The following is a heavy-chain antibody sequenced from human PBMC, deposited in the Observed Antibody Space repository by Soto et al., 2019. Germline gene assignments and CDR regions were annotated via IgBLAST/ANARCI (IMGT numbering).Heavy chain of an antibody. CDR1: GGTFSDYA. J-gene: IGHJ4*02. CDR3: AIGTRGSWYCDF. D-gene: IGHD6-13*01. V-gene: IGHV1-69*01. Sequence: QVQVVQSGAEVTKPGSSVKVSCKASGGTFSDYAISWVRQAPGQGLAWMGGIIPLTETPVYAQTVQGRLTISADEVTRVASMELSTLRSDDTAVYYCAIGTRGSWYCDFWGQGTLVTVSS. CDR2: IIPLTETP.